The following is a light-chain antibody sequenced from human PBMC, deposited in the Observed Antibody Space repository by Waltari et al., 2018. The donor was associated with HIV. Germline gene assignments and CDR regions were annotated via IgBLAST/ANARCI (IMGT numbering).Light chain of an antibody. Sequence: EIVMTQSPVSVSVSPGEKATLSCRASQSVSSNLAWYQHKPGQAPRLVISGASTRATGIPARFGGSGSGTEFTLTISSLQSEDFAVYYCQQYDLWPLTFGPGTKVDIK. V-gene: IGKV3-15*01. CDR3: QQYDLWPLT. J-gene: IGKJ3*01. CDR2: GAS. CDR1: QSVSSN.